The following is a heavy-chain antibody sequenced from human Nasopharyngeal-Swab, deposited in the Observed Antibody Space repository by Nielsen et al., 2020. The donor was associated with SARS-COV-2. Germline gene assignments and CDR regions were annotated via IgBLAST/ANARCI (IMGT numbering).Heavy chain of an antibody. CDR3: ARGFTGWYGYYFDY. J-gene: IGHJ4*02. Sequence: VRQAPGKGLEWVSVIYSGGSTYYADSVKGRFTIPRHNSKNTLYLQMNSLRAEDTAVYYCARGFTGWYGYYFDYWGQGTLVTVSS. CDR2: IYSGGST. V-gene: IGHV3-53*04. D-gene: IGHD6-19*01.